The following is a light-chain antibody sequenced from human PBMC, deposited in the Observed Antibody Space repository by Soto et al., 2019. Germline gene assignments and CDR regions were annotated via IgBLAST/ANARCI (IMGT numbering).Light chain of an antibody. CDR1: QSITSW. CDR2: DVF. J-gene: IGKJ2*02. V-gene: IGKV1-5*01. Sequence: GARVTITCRASQSITSWLAWYQQKPGSAPKLLIYDVFNLQSGVPSRFSGSGSGTEFTLTISSLQPDDSATYYCQQYHSFSCTFGQGTKLEIK. CDR3: QQYHSFSCT.